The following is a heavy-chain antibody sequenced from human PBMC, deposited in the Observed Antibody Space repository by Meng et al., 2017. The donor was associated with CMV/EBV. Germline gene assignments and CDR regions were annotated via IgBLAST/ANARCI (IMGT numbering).Heavy chain of an antibody. CDR1: GYTFTSYD. CDR2: MNPNSGNT. Sequence: ASVKVSCKASGYTFTSYDINWVRQATGQGLEWMGWMNPNSGNTGYAQKFQCRVTITRNTSISTAYMELSSLRSEDTAVYYCARALGAYYFDYWGQGTLVTVSS. V-gene: IGHV1-8*03. J-gene: IGHJ4*02. CDR3: ARALGAYYFDY.